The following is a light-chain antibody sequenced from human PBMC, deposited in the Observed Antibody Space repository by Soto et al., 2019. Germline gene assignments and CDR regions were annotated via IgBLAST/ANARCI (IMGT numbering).Light chain of an antibody. CDR2: AAS. J-gene: IGKJ3*01. CDR3: QQLNSYPLT. V-gene: IGKV1-9*01. CDR1: QDISSY. Sequence: DIPLTQSPSFLSASVGDRVTITCRASQDISSYLAWYQQKPGKAPQLLIYAASTLQSGVPSRFSGSGSGTEFTLTISSLQPEDFATYYCQQLNSYPLTFGPGTKVNIK.